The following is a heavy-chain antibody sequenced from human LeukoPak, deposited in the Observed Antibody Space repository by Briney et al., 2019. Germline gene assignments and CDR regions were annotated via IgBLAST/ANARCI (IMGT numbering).Heavy chain of an antibody. Sequence: PSETLSLTCTVSGGPFSAYYWNWIRQPPGKGLEWIGYVYYSGRTNYNPSLKSRVTISIDTSKNQFSLRLRSVTAADTAVYYCANLDMATISLDYWGQGTLVTVSS. V-gene: IGHV4-59*01. CDR3: ANLDMATISLDY. D-gene: IGHD5-24*01. J-gene: IGHJ4*02. CDR1: GGPFSAYY. CDR2: VYYSGRT.